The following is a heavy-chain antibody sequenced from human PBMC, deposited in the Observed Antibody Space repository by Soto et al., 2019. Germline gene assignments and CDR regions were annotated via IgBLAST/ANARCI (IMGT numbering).Heavy chain of an antibody. D-gene: IGHD2-21*02. CDR2: IFYNGNT. CDR1: GGSISNHY. V-gene: IGHV4-59*11. CDR3: TRATWYSEY. J-gene: IGHJ4*02. Sequence: SETLSLTCTVSGGSISNHYWSWIRQPPGKGLEWIGYIFYNGNTNYNPSLKSRVTMSADTSKNQISLKLSSVTAADTAVYYCTRATWYSEYWGQGPLVTVSS.